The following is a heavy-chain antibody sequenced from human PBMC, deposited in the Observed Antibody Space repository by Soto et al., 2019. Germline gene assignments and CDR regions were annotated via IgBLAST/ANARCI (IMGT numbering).Heavy chain of an antibody. J-gene: IGHJ4*02. CDR3: ARDWDGPTRTGTVAPDY. CDR1: GFTFSNYG. D-gene: IGHD1-7*01. V-gene: IGHV3-33*01. Sequence: QEQLVESGGGVVQPGRSLRLSCAASGFTFSNYGIHWVRQAPGEGLEWVAVVWYDGKKKYYADSVKGRFTISRDDSKSTVYLQMNSLRGEDTGVYSCARDWDGPTRTGTVAPDYWGQGTLVTVSS. CDR2: VWYDGKKK.